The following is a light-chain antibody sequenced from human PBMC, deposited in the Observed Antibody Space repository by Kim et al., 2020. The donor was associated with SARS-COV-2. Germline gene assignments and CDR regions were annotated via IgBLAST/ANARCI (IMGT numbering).Light chain of an antibody. CDR2: LNSDGSH. J-gene: IGLJ3*02. V-gene: IGLV4-69*01. CDR3: QTWGTGPWV. CDR1: SGHSSYA. Sequence: ATVKRTCALSSGHSSYAIAWHQQQPEKGPRYLMKLNSDGSHSKGDRIPDRFSVSSSGAERYLTISSLQSEDGADYYCQTWGTGPWVFGGGTKL.